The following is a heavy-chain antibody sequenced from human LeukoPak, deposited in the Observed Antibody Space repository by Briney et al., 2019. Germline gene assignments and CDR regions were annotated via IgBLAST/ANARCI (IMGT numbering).Heavy chain of an antibody. V-gene: IGHV3-66*01. Sequence: GGSLRLSCAASGFTVSSNYMSWVRQAPGKGLEWVSVIYSGGSTYYADSVKGRFTISRDNSKNTLYLQMNSLRAEDTAMYYCANLPVAGINEGGGAFHIWGQGTMVTVSS. CDR2: IYSGGST. D-gene: IGHD6-19*01. CDR3: ANLPVAGINEGGGAFHI. CDR1: GFTVSSNY. J-gene: IGHJ3*02.